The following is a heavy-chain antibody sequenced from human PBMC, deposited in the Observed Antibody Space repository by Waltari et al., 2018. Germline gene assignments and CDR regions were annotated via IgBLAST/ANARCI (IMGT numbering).Heavy chain of an antibody. CDR1: GYSISSGYY. Sequence: QVQLQESGPGLVKPSETLSLTCTVSGYSISSGYYWGWIRKPPGKGLGWIGSIYHSGSTYYNQSLKDRVTISEDTSKNQFSLKLSSVTAADTAVYYCARDTVESVLEWLFFDYWGQGTLVTVSS. V-gene: IGHV4-38-2*02. CDR3: ARDTVESVLEWLFFDY. CDR2: IYHSGST. J-gene: IGHJ4*02. D-gene: IGHD3-3*01.